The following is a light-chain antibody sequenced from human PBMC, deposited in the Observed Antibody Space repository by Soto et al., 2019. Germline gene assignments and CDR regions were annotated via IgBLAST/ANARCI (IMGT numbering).Light chain of an antibody. CDR3: QQYDNPPT. CDR2: DAS. CDR1: QNIGVY. J-gene: IGKJ4*01. V-gene: IGKV1-33*01. Sequence: DIQMTQSPSSLSASVGDRVTITCRASQNIGVYLNWYQQKPGKAPKLLIYDASNLETGVPSRFSGSGSGTDFTFTISSLQPEDIATYYCQQYDNPPTFGGGTKVDIK.